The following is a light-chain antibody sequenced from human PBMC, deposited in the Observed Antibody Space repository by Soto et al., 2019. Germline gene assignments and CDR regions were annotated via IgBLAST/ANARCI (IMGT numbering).Light chain of an antibody. CDR2: DAS. J-gene: IGKJ4*01. CDR3: QQRSNCPLT. V-gene: IGKV3-11*01. Sequence: DIVLTQFPATLSLPPGERATLSCRVSQSVSTYLAWYQQKPGQAPRLLIYDASNRAPGIPARFSGSGSGIDFTLTISRLEPEDSAVYYCQQRSNCPLTFGGGTKVEIK. CDR1: QSVSTY.